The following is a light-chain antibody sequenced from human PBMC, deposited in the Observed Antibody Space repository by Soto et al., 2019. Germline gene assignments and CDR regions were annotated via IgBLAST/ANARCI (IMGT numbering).Light chain of an antibody. CDR1: TSNIGTFY. J-gene: IGLJ3*02. V-gene: IGLV1-44*01. Sequence: QSVLTQPPSTSSTPGQTVTISCSGSTSNIGTFYVYWYQHLPGTAPKLLIYDNNQRPSGVPDRFFGSKSGTSASLAISGLQPDDESHYYCAAWDDSLNGLVFGGGTKLTVL. CDR2: DNN. CDR3: AAWDDSLNGLV.